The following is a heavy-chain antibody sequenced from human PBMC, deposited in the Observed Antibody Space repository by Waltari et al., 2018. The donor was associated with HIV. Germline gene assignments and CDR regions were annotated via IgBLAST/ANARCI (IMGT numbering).Heavy chain of an antibody. D-gene: IGHD4-4*01. V-gene: IGHV2-5*01. Sequence: QITLKESGPTLVKPTQTLTLTCTFSGFSVSTFGVGVGWIRQPTGKALEWIALNFWNDDKRYSPSLRSRLTIARETSKNQVVLTMTNMDPADTATYYCAHSFERDYSNSFFDSWGQGLLVTVSS. J-gene: IGHJ4*02. CDR3: AHSFERDYSNSFFDS. CDR2: NFWNDDK. CDR1: GFSVSTFGVG.